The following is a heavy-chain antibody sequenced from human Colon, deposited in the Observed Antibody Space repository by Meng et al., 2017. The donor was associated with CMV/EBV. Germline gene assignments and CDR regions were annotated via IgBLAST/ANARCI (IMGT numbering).Heavy chain of an antibody. CDR2: LHIHNDNT. J-gene: IGHJ4*02. CDR3: AREVEGSSSRYIDY. Sequence: QVQLVQSGAEVKQPGASVKVSCKASGNPFGTYDINWARQATGQGLEWMGWLHIHNDNTGYAQKFQGRVSLTRDTSISTAYMELSRLRSDDTAIYYCAREVEGSSSRYIDYWGQGTLVTVSS. CDR1: GNPFGTYD. D-gene: IGHD6-13*01. V-gene: IGHV1-8*01.